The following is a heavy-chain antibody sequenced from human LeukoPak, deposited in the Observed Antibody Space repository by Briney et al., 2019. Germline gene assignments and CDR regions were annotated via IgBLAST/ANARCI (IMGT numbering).Heavy chain of an antibody. D-gene: IGHD6-13*01. CDR1: GYTFTSYA. CDR3: AREGIAAAVRWFDP. V-gene: IGHV1-3*03. CDR2: INAGNGNT. J-gene: IGHJ5*02. Sequence: ASVKVSCKASGYTFTSYAMHWVRQAPGQRLEWMGWINAGNGNTKYSQEFQGRVTITADESTSTAYMELSSLRSEDTAVYYCAREGIAAAVRWFDPWGQGTLVTVSS.